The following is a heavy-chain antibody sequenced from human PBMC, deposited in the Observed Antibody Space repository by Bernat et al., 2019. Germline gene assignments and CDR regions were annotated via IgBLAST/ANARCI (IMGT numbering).Heavy chain of an antibody. CDR1: GFTFSSYG. J-gene: IGHJ6*02. D-gene: IGHD2-15*01. Sequence: QVQLVESGGGVVQPGRSLRLSCAASGFTFSSYGMHWVRQAPGKGLEWVAVIWYDGSNKYYADSVKGRFTISRDNSKNTLYLQMNSLRAEDTAVYYCARGRCSGGSCYYYYGMDVWGHGTTVTVSS. CDR3: ARGRCSGGSCYYYYGMDV. CDR2: IWYDGSNK. V-gene: IGHV3-33*01.